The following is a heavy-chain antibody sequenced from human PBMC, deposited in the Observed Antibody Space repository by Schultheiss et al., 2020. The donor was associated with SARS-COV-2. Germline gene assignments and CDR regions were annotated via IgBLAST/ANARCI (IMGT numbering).Heavy chain of an antibody. CDR3: ARARVVLDYYYGMDV. CDR1: GFTFSSYG. Sequence: GESLKISCAASGFTFSSYGMHWVRQAPGKGLEWVAVIWYDGSNKYYADSVKGRFTISRDNSKNTLYLQMNSLRAEDTAVYYCARARVVLDYYYGMDVWGQWTTVTVSS. V-gene: IGHV3-33*01. J-gene: IGHJ6*02. D-gene: IGHD3-3*01. CDR2: IWYDGSNK.